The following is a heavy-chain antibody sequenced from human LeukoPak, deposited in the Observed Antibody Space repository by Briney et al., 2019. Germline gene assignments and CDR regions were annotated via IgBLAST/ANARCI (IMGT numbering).Heavy chain of an antibody. CDR1: GFTFVSYG. D-gene: IGHD6-6*01. V-gene: IGHV3-30*18. J-gene: IGHJ6*02. CDR2: ISYDGSNK. CDR3: AKARPAIAARVGYYYGMDV. Sequence: GRSLRLSCAASGFTFVSYGMHWVRQVPGKGLEWVAVISYDGSNKYYADSVKGRFTISRDNSKNTLYLQMNTLRAEDTAVYYCAKARPAIAARVGYYYGMDVWGQGTTVTVSS.